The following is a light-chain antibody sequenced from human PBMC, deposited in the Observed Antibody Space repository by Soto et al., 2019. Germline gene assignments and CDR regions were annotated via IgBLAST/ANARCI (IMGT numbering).Light chain of an antibody. V-gene: IGKV1-39*01. CDR1: QSISNY. J-gene: IGKJ1*01. CDR2: AAS. CDR3: QQSYSTPRT. Sequence: DIQMTQSPSSLSASVGDRVTITCRASQSISNYLNWYQQKPGKAPKLLMYAASSVQSGVPSRFGGSGSGTDFTLTISSLQPEDFATYYCQQSYSTPRTFGQGTKVDIK.